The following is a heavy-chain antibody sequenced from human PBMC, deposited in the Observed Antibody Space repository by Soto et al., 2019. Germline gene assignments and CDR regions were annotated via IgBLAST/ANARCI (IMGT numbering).Heavy chain of an antibody. D-gene: IGHD6-19*01. CDR3: ARGYHSGWHFGH. CDR1: GLTFSSEE. J-gene: IGHJ4*02. V-gene: IGHV3-48*03. CDR2: IQNSGSPI. Sequence: LIVSCEVSGLTFSSEEMNWVRQAPGKGLEWVAYIQNSGSPIYYADSLKGRFTISRDNAKNSLYLQMSSLTAEDTAVYYCARGYHSGWHFGHWGQGALVTVSS.